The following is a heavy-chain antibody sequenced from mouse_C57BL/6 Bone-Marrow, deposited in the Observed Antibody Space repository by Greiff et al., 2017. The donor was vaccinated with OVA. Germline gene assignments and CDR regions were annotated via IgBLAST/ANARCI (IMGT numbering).Heavy chain of an antibody. J-gene: IGHJ2*01. CDR1: GYTFTDYY. Sequence: QVQLQQSGAELVRPGASVKLSCKASGYTFTDYYINWVEQRPGQGLEWIARIYPGSGNTYYNEKFKGKATLTAEKSSSTAYMQLSSLTSEDSAVYFCAIYGGLLQGGYFDYWGQGTTLTVSS. D-gene: IGHD2-3*01. CDR3: AIYGGLLQGGYFDY. CDR2: IYPGSGNT. V-gene: IGHV1-76*01.